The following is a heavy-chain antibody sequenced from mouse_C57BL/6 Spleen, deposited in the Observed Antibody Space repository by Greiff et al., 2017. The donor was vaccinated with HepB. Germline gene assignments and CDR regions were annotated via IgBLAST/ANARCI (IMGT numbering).Heavy chain of an antibody. Sequence: EVQRVESGGGLVKPGGSLKLSCAASGFTFSSYAMSWVRQTPEKRLEWVATISDGGSYTYYPDNVKGRFTISRDNAKNNLYLQMSHLKSEDTAMFYCAREGDDGYYVWFAYWGQGTLVTVSA. D-gene: IGHD2-3*01. V-gene: IGHV5-4*01. CDR1: GFTFSSYA. CDR3: AREGDDGYYVWFAY. CDR2: ISDGGSYT. J-gene: IGHJ3*01.